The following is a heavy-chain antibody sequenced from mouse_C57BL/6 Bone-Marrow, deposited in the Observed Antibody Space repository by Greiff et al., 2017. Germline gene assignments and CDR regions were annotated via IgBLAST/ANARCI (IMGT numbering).Heavy chain of an antibody. CDR1: GYTFTSYW. V-gene: IGHV1-55*01. D-gene: IGHD4-1*01. CDR2: ISPTSGRT. CDR3: ARSGPLGRSFDY. Sequence: QVQLQQPGAELVKPGASVKMSCKASGYTFTSYWITWVKQRPGQGLEWSGDISPTSGRTNYNEKFKSKAILTVETSSNTAYMQLSSLTSEDSAVFYCARSGPLGRSFDYWGQGTTLTVSS. J-gene: IGHJ2*01.